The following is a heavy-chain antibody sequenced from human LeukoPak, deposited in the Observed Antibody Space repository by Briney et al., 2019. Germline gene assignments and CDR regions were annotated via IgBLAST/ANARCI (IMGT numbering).Heavy chain of an antibody. D-gene: IGHD1-26*01. V-gene: IGHV3-7*01. CDR3: ASSGSYRFDY. CDR1: GLTFGSYW. Sequence: PGGSLRLSCAASGLTFGSYWMNWVRQAPGKGLEWVANINQDGSEKYYVDSVKGRFTISRDNTKNSLFLQMDSLRDEDTAVYYCASSGSYRFDYWGQGTLVTVSS. J-gene: IGHJ4*02. CDR2: INQDGSEK.